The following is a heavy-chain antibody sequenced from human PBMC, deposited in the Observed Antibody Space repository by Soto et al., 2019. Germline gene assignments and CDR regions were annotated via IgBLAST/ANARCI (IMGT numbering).Heavy chain of an antibody. CDR1: GFTFSDYY. D-gene: IGHD3-10*02. Sequence: GGSLRLSCAASGFTFSDYYMSWIRQAPGKGLEWVSYISSSSSYTNYADSVKGRFTISRDNAKNSLYLQMNSLRAEDTAVYYCARRITMLEGGYYYYGMDVWGQGTTVTVSS. J-gene: IGHJ6*02. CDR3: ARRITMLEGGYYYYGMDV. CDR2: ISSSSSYT. V-gene: IGHV3-11*06.